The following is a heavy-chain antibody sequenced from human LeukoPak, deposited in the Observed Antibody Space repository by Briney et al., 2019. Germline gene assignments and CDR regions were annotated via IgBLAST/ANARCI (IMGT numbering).Heavy chain of an antibody. CDR1: GFTFSSYG. J-gene: IGHJ6*02. D-gene: IGHD3-22*01. CDR3: AKDRGPLVVKVPSGMDV. CDR2: IRYDGSNK. Sequence: GGSLRLSCAASGFTFSSYGMHWVRQAPGKGLEWAAFIRYDGSNKYYADSVKGRFTISRDNSKNTLYLQMNSLRAEDTAVYYCAKDRGPLVVKVPSGMDVWGQGTTVTVSS. V-gene: IGHV3-30*02.